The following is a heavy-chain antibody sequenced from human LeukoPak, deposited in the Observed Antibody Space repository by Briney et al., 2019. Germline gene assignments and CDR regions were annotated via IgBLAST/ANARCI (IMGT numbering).Heavy chain of an antibody. J-gene: IGHJ4*02. V-gene: IGHV3-23*01. CDR2: ITTSGGST. D-gene: IGHD7-27*01. CDR1: GFTFSSYA. Sequence: GGSLRLSCAASGFTFSSYAMSWVRQAPGEGLEWVSSITTSGGSTYYADSVKGRFTISRDNAKNTLYLQMNSLRAEDTTIYYCARGDISGDLAYWGQGTLVTVSS. CDR3: ARGDISGDLAY.